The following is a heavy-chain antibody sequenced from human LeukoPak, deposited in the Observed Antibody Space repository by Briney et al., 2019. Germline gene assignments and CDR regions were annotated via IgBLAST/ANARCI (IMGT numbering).Heavy chain of an antibody. J-gene: IGHJ4*02. V-gene: IGHV4-34*01. Sequence: SETLSLTCAVYGGSLSDYYWSWIRQSPGKGLEWIGEINYSGSTNFNPSLKSRVSISVDTSKKQFSLNLSSVTAADTAVYYCAGSDGHYSSGYYYEDKFDYWGQGTLVTVSS. CDR2: INYSGST. CDR1: GGSLSDYY. CDR3: AGSDGHYSSGYYYEDKFDY. D-gene: IGHD3-22*01.